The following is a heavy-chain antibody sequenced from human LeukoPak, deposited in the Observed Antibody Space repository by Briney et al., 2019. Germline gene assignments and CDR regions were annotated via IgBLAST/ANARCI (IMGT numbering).Heavy chain of an antibody. J-gene: IGHJ3*02. V-gene: IGHV3-23*01. Sequence: GGSLRLSCAASGFTFSSYAMSWVRQAPRQGLEWVSAISGSGGSTYYADSVKGRFTISRDNSKNTLYLQMNSLRAEDTAVYYCAKDGLTPGQLALDAFDIWGQGTMVTVSS. D-gene: IGHD6-6*01. CDR1: GFTFSSYA. CDR2: ISGSGGST. CDR3: AKDGLTPGQLALDAFDI.